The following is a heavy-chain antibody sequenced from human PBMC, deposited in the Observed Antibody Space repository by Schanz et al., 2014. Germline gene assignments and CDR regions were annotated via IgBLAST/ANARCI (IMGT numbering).Heavy chain of an antibody. J-gene: IGHJ4*02. V-gene: IGHV3-15*01. CDR3: TADLWFGAVWGVW. CDR1: GFTFSSYA. Sequence: VRLVESGGGVVQPGGSLRLSCAASGFTFSSYALHWVRQAPGKGLQWVARIKSKTDGGTRDYAAPVKGRFTISTDDSKKRVYRKRNSLQAEDRAVYYCTADLWFGAVWGVWWGQGTLVTVSS. D-gene: IGHD3-10*01. CDR2: IKSKTDGGTR.